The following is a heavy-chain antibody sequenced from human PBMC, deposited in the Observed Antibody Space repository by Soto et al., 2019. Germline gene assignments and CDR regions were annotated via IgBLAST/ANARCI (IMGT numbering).Heavy chain of an antibody. CDR1: GYTFTSYG. CDR3: ARDMDYDFWSGYYREGGDYYGMDV. D-gene: IGHD3-3*01. CDR2: ISAYNGNT. Sequence: ASVKVSCKASGYTFTSYGISWVRQAPGQGLEWMGWISAYNGNTNYAQKLQGRVTMTTDTSTSTAYMELRSLRSDDTAVYYCARDMDYDFWSGYYREGGDYYGMDVWGQGTTVTVSS. V-gene: IGHV1-18*01. J-gene: IGHJ6*02.